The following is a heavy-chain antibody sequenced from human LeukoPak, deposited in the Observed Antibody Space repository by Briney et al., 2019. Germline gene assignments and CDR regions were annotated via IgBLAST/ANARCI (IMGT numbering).Heavy chain of an antibody. CDR2: MNPNSGNT. J-gene: IGHJ5*02. D-gene: IGHD4-17*01. CDR1: GYTFTSYD. Sequence: ASVKVSCKASGYTFTSYDINWVRQATGQGLEWMGWMNPNSGNTGYAQKFQGRVTITRNTSISTAYMELSSLRSEDTAVYYCAREGDDYGANWFDPWGQGTLVTVSS. CDR3: AREGDDYGANWFDP. V-gene: IGHV1-8*03.